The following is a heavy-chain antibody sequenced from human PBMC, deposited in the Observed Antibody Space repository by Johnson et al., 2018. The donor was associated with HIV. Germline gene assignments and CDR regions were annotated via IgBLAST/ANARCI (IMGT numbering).Heavy chain of an antibody. Sequence: QVQLVESGGGVVQPGRSLRLSCAASGFTFSSYGMHWVRQAPGKGLEWVAVISYAGSNKYYADSVKGRFTISRDNSRNTLDLQMNSLRAEETAVYYCARETGDDAFDIWGQGTMVTVSS. D-gene: IGHD7-27*01. J-gene: IGHJ3*02. CDR2: ISYAGSNK. CDR3: ARETGDDAFDI. CDR1: GFTFSSYG. V-gene: IGHV3-30*03.